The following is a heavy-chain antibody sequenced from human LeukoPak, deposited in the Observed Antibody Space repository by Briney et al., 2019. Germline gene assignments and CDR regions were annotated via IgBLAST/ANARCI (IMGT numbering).Heavy chain of an antibody. CDR1: GIIFSSNY. V-gene: IGHV3-53*01. CDR2: IYSGGST. D-gene: IGHD1-14*01. CDR3: ARDMSPWETRNPDAFDI. J-gene: IGHJ3*02. Sequence: GGSLRLSCAASGIIFSSNYMNWVRQAPGKGLEWVSVIYSGGSTYYADSVKGRFTISRDNSKNTLYLHMNSLRAEDTAVYYCARDMSPWETRNPDAFDIWGQGTMVTVSS.